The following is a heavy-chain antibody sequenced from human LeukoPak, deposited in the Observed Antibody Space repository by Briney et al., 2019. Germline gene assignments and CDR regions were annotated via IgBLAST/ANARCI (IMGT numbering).Heavy chain of an antibody. Sequence: PGGSLRISCAASGFTFSSYAMSWVRQAPGKGLEWVSAISGSGGSTYYADSVKGRFTISRDNSKNTLYLQMNSLRAEDTAVYYCARDRVGATDYFDYWGQGTLVTVSS. CDR3: ARDRVGATDYFDY. CDR1: GFTFSSYA. CDR2: ISGSGGST. J-gene: IGHJ4*02. D-gene: IGHD1-26*01. V-gene: IGHV3-23*01.